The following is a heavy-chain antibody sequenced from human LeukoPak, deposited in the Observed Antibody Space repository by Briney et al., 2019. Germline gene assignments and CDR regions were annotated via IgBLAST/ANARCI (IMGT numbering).Heavy chain of an antibody. D-gene: IGHD3-9*01. CDR1: GFTFSMYW. J-gene: IGHJ4*02. V-gene: IGHV3-74*01. CDR2: IDSDGTNR. CDR3: GGRATGLPEY. Sequence: PGGSLRLSCAASGFTFSMYWMHWVRQAPGKGLVWVSRIDSDGTNRDYADSVKSRLTTSRENAKNTVYMQMNSLRDEDTAVYYCGGRATGLPEYWGQGSLVTVSS.